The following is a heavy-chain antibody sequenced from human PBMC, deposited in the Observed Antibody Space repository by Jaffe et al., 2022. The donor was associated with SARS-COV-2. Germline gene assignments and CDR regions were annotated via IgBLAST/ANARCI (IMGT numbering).Heavy chain of an antibody. CDR3: ARGATGVTPDY. CDR1: GFTVSSSY. D-gene: IGHD2-15*01. CDR2: IYSGGST. V-gene: IGHV3-53*01. J-gene: IGHJ4*02. Sequence: EVQLVESGGGLIQPGGSLRLSCAASGFTVSSSYMNWVRQAPGKGLEWVSVIYSGGSTNYADSVKGRFTISRDNSKNTLYLQMNSLRAEDTAVYYCARGATGVTPDYWGQGTLVTVSS.